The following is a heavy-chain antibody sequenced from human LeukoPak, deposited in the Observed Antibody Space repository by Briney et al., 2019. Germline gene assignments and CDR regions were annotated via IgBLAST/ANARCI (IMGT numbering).Heavy chain of an antibody. CDR2: ISSSSSYI. Sequence: GGSLRLSCAASGFTFSDYYMGWIRQAPGKGLEWVSSISSSSSYIYYADSVKGRFTISRDNAKNSLYLQMNSLRAEDTAVYYCARSYYYDSSGYYGYWGQGTLVTVSS. J-gene: IGHJ4*02. D-gene: IGHD3-22*01. V-gene: IGHV3-11*06. CDR1: GFTFSDYY. CDR3: ARSYYYDSSGYYGY.